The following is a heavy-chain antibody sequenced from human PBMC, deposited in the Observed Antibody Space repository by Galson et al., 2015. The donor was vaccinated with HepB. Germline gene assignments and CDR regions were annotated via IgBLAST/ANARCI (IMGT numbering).Heavy chain of an antibody. CDR2: ISYDGSNK. CDR1: GFTFSSYA. Sequence: SLRLSCAASGFTFSSYAMHWVRQAPGKGLEWVAVISYDGSNKYYADSVKGRFTISRDNSKNTLYLQMNSLRAEDTAVYYCARDQGLWVAYSSSSWGAFDIWGQGTMVTVSS. D-gene: IGHD6-13*01. CDR3: ARDQGLWVAYSSSSWGAFDI. V-gene: IGHV3-30-3*01. J-gene: IGHJ3*02.